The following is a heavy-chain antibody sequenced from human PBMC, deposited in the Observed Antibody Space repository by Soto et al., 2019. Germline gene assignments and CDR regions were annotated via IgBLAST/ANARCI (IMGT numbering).Heavy chain of an antibody. D-gene: IGHD2-15*01. J-gene: IGHJ4*02. CDR1: GGSFSGYY. Sequence: QVQLQQWGAGLLKPSETLSLTCAVYGGSFSGYYWSWIRQPPGKGLEWIGEINHSGSTNYNPSLRLRVHISVNTYTNTFSLKPSSVPDTDTAVYYCARGALRPYIVVVVAATRRGFDYWGQGTLVTVSS. CDR3: ARGALRPYIVVVVAATRRGFDY. CDR2: INHSGST. V-gene: IGHV4-34*01.